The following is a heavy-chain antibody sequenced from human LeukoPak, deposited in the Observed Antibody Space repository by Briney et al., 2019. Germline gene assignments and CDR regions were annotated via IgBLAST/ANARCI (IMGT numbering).Heavy chain of an antibody. J-gene: IGHJ4*02. D-gene: IGHD5-18*01. CDR2: INPSGGST. CDR1: GYTFTSYY. V-gene: IGHV1-46*01. CDR3: ARDYSSLGTAMALFDY. Sequence: ASVKVSCKASGYTFTSYYMHWVRQAPGQGLEWMGIINPSGGSTSYAQKFQGRVTMTRDTSTSTVYMELSSLRSEDTAVYYCARDYSSLGTAMALFDYWGQGTLVTVSS.